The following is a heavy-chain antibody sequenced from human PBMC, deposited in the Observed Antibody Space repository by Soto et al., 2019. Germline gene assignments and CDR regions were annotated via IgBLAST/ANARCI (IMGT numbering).Heavy chain of an antibody. Sequence: GGSLRLSCAASGFTVSSNYMSWVRQAPGKGLEWVSFIYSGGSTFYADSVKGRFTISRHNSKNTLYLQMNSLRAEDTAVYYCARVLDLGVVDYWGQGTLVTVSS. J-gene: IGHJ4*02. D-gene: IGHD3-3*01. CDR1: GFTVSSNY. CDR3: ARVLDLGVVDY. CDR2: IYSGGST. V-gene: IGHV3-53*04.